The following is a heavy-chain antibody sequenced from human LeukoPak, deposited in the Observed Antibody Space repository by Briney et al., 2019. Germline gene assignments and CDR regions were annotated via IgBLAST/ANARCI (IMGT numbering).Heavy chain of an antibody. CDR1: GGTFSSYA. Sequence: SVKVSCKASGGTFSSYAISWVRQAPGQGLEWMGGIIPIFGTANYAQKFQGRVTITTDESTSTAYMELSSLRSEDTAVYYCAKGGYGGNSLGYFQHCGQGTLVTVSS. D-gene: IGHD4-23*01. CDR2: IIPIFGTA. CDR3: AKGGYGGNSLGYFQH. J-gene: IGHJ1*01. V-gene: IGHV1-69*05.